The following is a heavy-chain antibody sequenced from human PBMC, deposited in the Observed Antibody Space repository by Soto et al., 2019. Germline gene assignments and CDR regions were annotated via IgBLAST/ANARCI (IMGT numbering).Heavy chain of an antibody. V-gene: IGHV4-59*01. D-gene: IGHD5-18*01. J-gene: IGHJ4*02. Sequence: SETLSLTCTVSGGSISSYYWSWIRQPPGKGLEWIGYIYYSGSTTYNPSLQSRVTISVDTSKNQSSLKLSSVTAAHMAVYYCARETPGYSYGQPFGYGGQGALVTVAS. CDR3: ARETPGYSYGQPFGY. CDR2: IYYSGST. CDR1: GGSISSYY.